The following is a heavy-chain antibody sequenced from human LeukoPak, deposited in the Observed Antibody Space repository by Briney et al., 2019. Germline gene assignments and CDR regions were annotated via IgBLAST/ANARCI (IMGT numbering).Heavy chain of an antibody. CDR3: ARHKNSGTYPLDY. V-gene: IGHV4-59*08. D-gene: IGHD3-10*01. J-gene: IGHJ4*02. CDR1: GGSISGYF. CDR2: IYYSGTT. Sequence: SEALSLTCTVSGGSISGYFWSWIRQPPGKGLEWIGYIYYSGTTNYNPSLRSRVTISVDTSKNQFSLKLTSVTAADTAVYYCARHKNSGTYPLDYWGQGTLVTVSS.